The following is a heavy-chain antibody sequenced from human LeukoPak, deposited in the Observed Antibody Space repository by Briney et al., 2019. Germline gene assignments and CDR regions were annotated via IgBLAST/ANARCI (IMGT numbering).Heavy chain of an antibody. CDR1: GFIFSNYA. CDR3: ARGGYSYGLRIHAFDI. D-gene: IGHD5-18*01. Sequence: GSLRLSCAASGFIFSNYAMTWVRQPPGKGLEWIGEINHSGSTNYNPSLKSRVTISVDTSKNQFSLKLSSVTAADTAVYYCARGGYSYGLRIHAFDIWGQGTMVTVSS. V-gene: IGHV4-34*01. J-gene: IGHJ3*02. CDR2: INHSGST.